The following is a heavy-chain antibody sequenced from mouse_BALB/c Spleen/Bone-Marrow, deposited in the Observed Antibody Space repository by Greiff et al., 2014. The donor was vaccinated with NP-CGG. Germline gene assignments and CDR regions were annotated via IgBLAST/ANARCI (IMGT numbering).Heavy chain of an antibody. CDR3: IRDYGYVMDY. Sequence: EVQLVESGTVLARPGASVKMSCKASGYSFTSYWMHWVKQRPGQGLEWIGGIYPGNSDTSYNQKFKGKARLTAVTSASTAYMELSSLTNEDSAVYYCIRDYGYVMDYWDQGTSVTVSS. V-gene: IGHV1-5*01. CDR2: IYPGNSDT. CDR1: GYSFTSYW. J-gene: IGHJ4*01. D-gene: IGHD1-1*01.